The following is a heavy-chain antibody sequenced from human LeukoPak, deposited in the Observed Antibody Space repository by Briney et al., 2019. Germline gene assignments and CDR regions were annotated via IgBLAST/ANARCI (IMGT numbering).Heavy chain of an antibody. CDR1: GYTFTSYD. J-gene: IGHJ4*02. Sequence: GASVKVSCKASGYTFTSYDINWVRQATGQGLEWMGWMNPNSGNTGYAQKFQGRVTMTRNTSISTAYMELSSLRSEDTAVYYCARLEGGRDSSRWLRFIMGYWGQGTLVTVSS. D-gene: IGHD5-12*01. CDR2: MNPNSGNT. V-gene: IGHV1-8*01. CDR3: ARLEGGRDSSRWLRFIMGY.